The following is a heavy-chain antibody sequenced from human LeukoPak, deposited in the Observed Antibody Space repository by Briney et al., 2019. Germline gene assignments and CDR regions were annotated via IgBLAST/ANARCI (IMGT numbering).Heavy chain of an antibody. J-gene: IGHJ6*04. CDR3: ARAGGYDQLDYYYGMDV. CDR2: IYYSGST. V-gene: IGHV4-59*01. D-gene: IGHD5-12*01. Sequence: PSETLSLTCTVSGGSISSYYWSWIRQPPGKGLEWIGYIYYSGSTNYNPSLKSRVTISVDTSKNQFSLKLSSVTAADTAVYYCARAGGYDQLDYYYGMDVWGKGTPVTVSS. CDR1: GGSISSYY.